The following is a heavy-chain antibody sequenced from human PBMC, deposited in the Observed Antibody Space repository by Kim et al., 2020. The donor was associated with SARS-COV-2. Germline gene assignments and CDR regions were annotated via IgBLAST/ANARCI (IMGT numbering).Heavy chain of an antibody. Sequence: GGSLRLSCAASGFTFDDYAMHWVRQAPGKGLEWVSGISWNSGSIGYADSVKGRFTISRDNAKNSLYLQMNSLRAEDTALYYCAKDLIDGYNSIGDWGQGTLVTVSS. V-gene: IGHV3-9*01. CDR1: GFTFDDYA. D-gene: IGHD5-12*01. CDR2: ISWNSGSI. CDR3: AKDLIDGYNSIGD. J-gene: IGHJ4*02.